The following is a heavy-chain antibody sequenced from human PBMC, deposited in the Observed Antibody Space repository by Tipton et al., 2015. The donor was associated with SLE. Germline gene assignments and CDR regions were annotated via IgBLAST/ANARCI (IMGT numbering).Heavy chain of an antibody. V-gene: IGHV3-23*01. CDR1: GFMFSSYA. CDR2: ISGGGDST. Sequence: SLRLSCAASGFMFSSYAVRWVRQAPGKGLEWVSVISGGGDSTSYADSVRGRFTVSRDNSKNTLYLQMDSLRGDDTAVYYCVPRQVDFDHWGQGTLVSVSS. J-gene: IGHJ4*02. CDR3: VPRQVDFDH. D-gene: IGHD2-15*01.